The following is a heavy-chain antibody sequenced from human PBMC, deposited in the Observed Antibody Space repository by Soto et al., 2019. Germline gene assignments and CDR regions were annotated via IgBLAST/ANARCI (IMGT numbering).Heavy chain of an antibody. V-gene: IGHV6-1*01. D-gene: IGHD6-19*01. CDR1: GDSVSSNTAA. J-gene: IGHJ6*02. Sequence: SQTLSLTCAISGDSVSSNTAAWNWIRQSPSRGLEWLGRIYYRSTWSFDYALSVRSRITIAPDTSKNQFSLHLDSLTPEDTALYYCAGVTWFRSVDVWGQGTPVTVSS. CDR3: AGVTWFRSVDV. CDR2: IYYRSTWSF.